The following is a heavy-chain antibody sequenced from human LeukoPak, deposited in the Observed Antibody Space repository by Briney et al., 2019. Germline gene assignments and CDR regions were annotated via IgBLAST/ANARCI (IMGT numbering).Heavy chain of an antibody. CDR1: GGSISSYY. CDR3: ARGGYSYGSLVVFDY. D-gene: IGHD5-18*01. V-gene: IGHV4-4*07. Sequence: SETLSLTCTVSGGSISSYYWSWIRQPAGKGLEWIGRIYTSGSTNYNPSLKSRVTMSVDTSKNQFSLRLSSVTAADTAVYYCARGGYSYGSLVVFDYWGQGTLVTVSS. CDR2: IYTSGST. J-gene: IGHJ4*02.